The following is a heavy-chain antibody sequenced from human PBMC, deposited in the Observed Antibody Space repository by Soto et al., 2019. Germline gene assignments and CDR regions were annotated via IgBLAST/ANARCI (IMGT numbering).Heavy chain of an antibody. CDR1: CGSFSGYY. V-gene: IGHV4-34*01. CDR3: ARVATTTLGGPIDY. Sequence: PSETLSLTCAVYCGSFSGYYWSWIRQPPGKGLEWIGEINHSGSTNYNPSLKSRVTMSVDTSKNQFSLKLSSVTAVDTAVYYCARVATTTLGGPIDYWGRGTLVTVSS. J-gene: IGHJ4*02. D-gene: IGHD4-4*01. CDR2: INHSGST.